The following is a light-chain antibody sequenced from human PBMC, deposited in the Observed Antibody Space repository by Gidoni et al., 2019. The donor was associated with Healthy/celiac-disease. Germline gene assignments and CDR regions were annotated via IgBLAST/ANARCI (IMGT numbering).Light chain of an antibody. CDR1: QSISSY. V-gene: IGKV1-39*01. CDR3: QQTYSTPPIT. J-gene: IGKJ5*01. CDR2: AAS. Sequence: DIQMTQSPSSLSASVGDRVTSTCRASQSISSYLNWYQQKPGKAPNLLIYAASSLQSGVPSRFSGSGSGTDFTLTISSLQPEDFATYYCQQTYSTPPITFGQGTRLEIK.